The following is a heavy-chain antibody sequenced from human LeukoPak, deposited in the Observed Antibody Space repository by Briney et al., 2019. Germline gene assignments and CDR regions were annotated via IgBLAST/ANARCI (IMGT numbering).Heavy chain of an antibody. V-gene: IGHV1-3*01. CDR3: ASSGYCSSTSCYPYYYYDMDV. D-gene: IGHD2-2*01. Sequence: ASVRVSCKASGYTFTSYAMHWVRQAPGQRLEWMGWINAGNGNTKYSQKFQGRVTITRDTSASTAYMELSSLRSEDTAVYYCASSGYCSSTSCYPYYYYDMDVWGQGTTVTVSS. J-gene: IGHJ6*02. CDR2: INAGNGNT. CDR1: GYTFTSYA.